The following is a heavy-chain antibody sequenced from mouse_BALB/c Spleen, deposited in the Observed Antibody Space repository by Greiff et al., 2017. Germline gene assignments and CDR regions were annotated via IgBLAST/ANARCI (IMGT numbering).Heavy chain of an antibody. Sequence: EVQGVESGGGLVQPGGSRKLSCAASGFTFSSFGMHWVRQAPEKGLEWVAYISSGSSTIYYADTVKGRFTISRDNPKNTLFLQMTSLRSEDTAMYYCARSGSSGYPLAYWGQGTLVTVSA. J-gene: IGHJ3*01. CDR3: ARSGSSGYPLAY. CDR1: GFTFSSFG. V-gene: IGHV5-17*02. CDR2: ISSGSSTI. D-gene: IGHD3-1*01.